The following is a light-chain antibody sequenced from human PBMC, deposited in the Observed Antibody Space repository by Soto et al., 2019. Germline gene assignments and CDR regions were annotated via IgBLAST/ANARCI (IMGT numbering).Light chain of an antibody. V-gene: IGLV1-40*01. J-gene: IGLJ2*01. Sequence: QSVLTQPPSVSGAPGQRVTISCTGSSSNIGAGYDVHWYQPLPGTAPKLLIYGNNNRPSGVPDRFSGSKSGTSASLAITGLQAEDEGDYYCQSYDSSLSGSGVFGGGTKLTVL. CDR1: SSNIGAGYD. CDR2: GNN. CDR3: QSYDSSLSGSGV.